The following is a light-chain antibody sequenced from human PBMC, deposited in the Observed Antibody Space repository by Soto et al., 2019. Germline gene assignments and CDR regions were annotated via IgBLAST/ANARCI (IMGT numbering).Light chain of an antibody. CDR2: DNT. J-gene: IGLJ1*01. CDR1: SSNIGAGYD. V-gene: IGLV1-40*01. Sequence: QSVLTQPPSVSGAPGQRVTISCTGSSSNIGAGYDVHWYQHLPGTAPKLLIYDNTNRPSGVPDRFSGSKSGTSASLAITGLQAEDEADCYCQSYDSSLSAPYVFGTGTKVTVL. CDR3: QSYDSSLSAPYV.